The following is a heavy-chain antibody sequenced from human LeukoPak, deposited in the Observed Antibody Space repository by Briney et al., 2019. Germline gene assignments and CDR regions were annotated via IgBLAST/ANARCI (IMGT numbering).Heavy chain of an antibody. CDR1: GYTFTSYG. CDR3: ARDGYWCSSTSCYSYYYYYGMDV. D-gene: IGHD2-2*01. Sequence: SVKVSCKASGYTFTSYGISWVRQAPGQGLEWMGGIIPILGTANYAQKFQGRVTITADESTSTAYMELSSLRSEDTAVYYCARDGYWCSSTSCYSYYYYYGMDVWGQGTTVTVSS. J-gene: IGHJ6*02. V-gene: IGHV1-69*13. CDR2: IIPILGTA.